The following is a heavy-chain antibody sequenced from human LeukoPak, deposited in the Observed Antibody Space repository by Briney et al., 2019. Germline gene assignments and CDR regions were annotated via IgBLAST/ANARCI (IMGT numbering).Heavy chain of an antibody. CDR3: ARQLLWFGELADY. CDR1: GGSISSSSYY. D-gene: IGHD3-10*01. J-gene: IGHJ4*02. Sequence: PSETLSLTCTVSGGSISSSSYYWGWIRQPPGKGLEWIGSIYYSGSTYYNPSLKSRVTISVDTSKNQFSLKLSSVTAAETAVYYCARQLLWFGELADYWGQGTLVTVSS. V-gene: IGHV4-39*01. CDR2: IYYSGST.